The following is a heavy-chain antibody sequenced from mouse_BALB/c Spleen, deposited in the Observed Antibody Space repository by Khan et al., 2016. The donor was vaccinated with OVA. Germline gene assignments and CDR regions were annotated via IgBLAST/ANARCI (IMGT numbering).Heavy chain of an antibody. CDR3: ARTARIKY. D-gene: IGHD1-2*01. Sequence: EVQLQESGPGLVKPSQSLSLTCTVTGYSITSGYGWNWIRQFPGNKLEWMGYISYSGSTNYNPSLQSRISITRDTSKHQFFLLLNSVTTEDTATYYCARTARIKYWGQGTTLTVSS. CDR2: ISYSGST. V-gene: IGHV3-2*02. J-gene: IGHJ2*01. CDR1: GYSITSGYG.